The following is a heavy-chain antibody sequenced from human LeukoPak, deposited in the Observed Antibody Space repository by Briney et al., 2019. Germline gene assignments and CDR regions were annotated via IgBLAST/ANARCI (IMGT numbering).Heavy chain of an antibody. D-gene: IGHD4-23*01. J-gene: IGHJ3*02. CDR3: ARVVDYGGFDAFDI. CDR1: GYTFTSYA. Sequence: SVKVSCKASGYTFTSYAISWVRQAPGQGLEWMGRIIPILGIANYAQKFQGRVTITADKSTSTAYMELSSLRSEDTAVYYCARVVDYGGFDAFDIWGQGTMVTVSS. CDR2: IIPILGIA. V-gene: IGHV1-69*04.